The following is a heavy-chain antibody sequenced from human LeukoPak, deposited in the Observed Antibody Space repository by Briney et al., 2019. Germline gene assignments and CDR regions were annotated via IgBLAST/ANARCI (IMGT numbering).Heavy chain of an antibody. V-gene: IGHV3-23*01. Sequence: GGSLRLSCAASGFTFSNFAMSWVRQAPGKGLEWVSTINDDGGSTYYADSVRGRFTISRDNSEHTVYLQLNSLRDEDTAVYYCAKARQSWELPPSFPWGQGTMVTVSS. CDR2: INDDGGST. CDR3: AKARQSWELPPSFP. D-gene: IGHD1-26*01. CDR1: GFTFSNFA. J-gene: IGHJ3*01.